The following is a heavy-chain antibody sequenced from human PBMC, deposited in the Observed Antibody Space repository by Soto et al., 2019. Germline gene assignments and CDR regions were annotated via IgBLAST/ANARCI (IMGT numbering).Heavy chain of an antibody. J-gene: IGHJ3*02. CDR2: IYSDGST. V-gene: IGHV3-66*01. CDR3: ARNYYDSSGYYYGGAFDI. D-gene: IGHD3-22*01. CDR1: GFTVSSNY. Sequence: EVQLVESGGGLVQPGGSLRLSCAASGFTVSSNYRSWVRQAPGKGLEWVSAIYSDGSTFYSDSVKGRFTISRDNSKNTLYLQMNSLSAEDTAVYYCARNYYDSSGYYYGGAFDIWGQGTMVTVSS.